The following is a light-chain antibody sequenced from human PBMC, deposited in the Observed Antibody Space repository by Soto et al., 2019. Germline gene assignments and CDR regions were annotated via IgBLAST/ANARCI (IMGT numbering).Light chain of an antibody. CDR3: ATRDDSLSGPV. Sequence: QSVLTQPPSASGTPGQRVTISCSGSSSNIGSNYVYWYQQLPGVAPKLLIYRNNQRPSGVPDRFSGSKSGASASLAISGLRSEDEADYYCATRDDSLSGPVFGGGTKLTVL. J-gene: IGLJ3*02. CDR1: SSNIGSNY. V-gene: IGLV1-47*01. CDR2: RNN.